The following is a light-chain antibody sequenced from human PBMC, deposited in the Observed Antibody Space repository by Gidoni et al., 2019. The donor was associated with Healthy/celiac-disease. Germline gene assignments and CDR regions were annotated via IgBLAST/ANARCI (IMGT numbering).Light chain of an antibody. CDR1: QSISSW. V-gene: IGKV1-5*03. J-gene: IGKJ1*01. CDR3: QQYNQWT. Sequence: DIQMTQSPSTLSASVGDRVTITCRASQSISSWLAWYQQKPGKAPKLLIYKASSLESGVPSRFSGSGSGTEFTLTISSLQPDDFATYYCQQYNQWTFXQXTKVEIK. CDR2: KAS.